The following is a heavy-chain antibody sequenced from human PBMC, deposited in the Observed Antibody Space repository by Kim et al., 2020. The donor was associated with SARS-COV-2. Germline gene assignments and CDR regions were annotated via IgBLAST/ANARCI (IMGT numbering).Heavy chain of an antibody. J-gene: IGHJ3*02. Sequence: ASVKVSCKASGYTFTGYYMHWVRQAPGQGLEWMGWINPNSGGTNYAQKSQGRVTMTRDTSISTAYMELSRLRSDDTAVYYCASQLRITMIVVVRYAFDIWGQGTMVTVSS. CDR1: GYTFTGYY. D-gene: IGHD3-22*01. V-gene: IGHV1-2*02. CDR3: ASQLRITMIVVVRYAFDI. CDR2: INPNSGGT.